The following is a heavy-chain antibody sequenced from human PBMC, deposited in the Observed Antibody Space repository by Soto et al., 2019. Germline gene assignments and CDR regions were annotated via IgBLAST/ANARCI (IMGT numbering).Heavy chain of an antibody. CDR2: IYNNGAT. CDR1: GGSIKNGDNY. CDR3: ARVTREYGDSRFDY. D-gene: IGHD2-21*02. J-gene: IGHJ4*02. Sequence: QVQLQESGPGLVKPSETLSLTCTVSGGSIKNGDNYWSRIRQFAGKGLEWIGYIYNNGATYYNPSLKSRVTLSVDTSKNQFSLNLSSVTAADTALYYCARVTREYGDSRFDYWGQGSLVTVSS. V-gene: IGHV4-31*03.